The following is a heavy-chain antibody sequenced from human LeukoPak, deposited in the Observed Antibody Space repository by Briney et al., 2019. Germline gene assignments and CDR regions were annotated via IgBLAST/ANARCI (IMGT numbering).Heavy chain of an antibody. CDR1: GGSISSYY. CDR2: IYYSGST. D-gene: IGHD4-17*01. V-gene: IGHV4-59*01. J-gene: IGHJ4*02. CDR3: ARSTVTTRVDY. Sequence: SETLSLTCTVSGGSISSYYWSWIRQPPGKGLEWIGYIYYSGSTNYNPSLKSRVTISVDTSKNQFSLKLSSVTAADTAVYYCARSTVTTRVDYWGQGTLVTVSS.